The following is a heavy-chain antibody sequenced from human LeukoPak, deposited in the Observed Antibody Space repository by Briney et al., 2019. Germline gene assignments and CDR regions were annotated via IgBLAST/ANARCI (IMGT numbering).Heavy chain of an antibody. CDR1: GFTFSSYA. CDR2: ISGSGGST. CDR3: AKVWNWGKTYLRDY. D-gene: IGHD7-27*01. V-gene: IGHV3-23*01. J-gene: IGHJ4*02. Sequence: PGGSLRLSCAASGFTFSSYAMSWVRQAPGKGLEWVSAISGSGGSTYYADSVKGRFTISRDNSKNTLYLQMNSLRAEDTAVYYCAKVWNWGKTYLRDYWGQGTLVTVSS.